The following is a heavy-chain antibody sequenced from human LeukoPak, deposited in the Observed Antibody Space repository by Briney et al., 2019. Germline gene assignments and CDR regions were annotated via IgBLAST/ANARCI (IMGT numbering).Heavy chain of an antibody. Sequence: SETLSLTCAVYGGSFSGYYWSWIRQPPGKGLEWIGEINHSGSTNYNPSLKSRVTISVDTSKNQFSLKLSSVTAADTAVYYCARGWGSMGAARAFDYRGQGTLVTVSS. CDR3: ARGWGSMGAARAFDY. CDR1: GGSFSGYY. J-gene: IGHJ4*02. CDR2: INHSGST. D-gene: IGHD6-6*01. V-gene: IGHV4-34*01.